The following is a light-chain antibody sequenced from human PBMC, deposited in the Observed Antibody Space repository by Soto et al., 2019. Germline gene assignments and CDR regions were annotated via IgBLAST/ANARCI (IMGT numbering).Light chain of an antibody. V-gene: IGKV3-20*01. CDR3: QQYGSSPPRT. CDR2: GAS. CDR1: QSLSIGS. J-gene: IGKJ1*01. Sequence: DMLLTQSPDTLSLSPGERAPLFCRASQSLSIGSLAWYQQKPGQAPRLLIYGASTRATDVPDRFSGSGSGADFTLTISRLEPEDFAVYYCQQYGSSPPRTFGQGAKVDIK.